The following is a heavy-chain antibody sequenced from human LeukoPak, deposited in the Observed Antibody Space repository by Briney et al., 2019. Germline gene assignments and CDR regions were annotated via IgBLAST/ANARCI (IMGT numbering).Heavy chain of an antibody. V-gene: IGHV4-31*03. D-gene: IGHD3-22*01. Sequence: SQTLSLTCTVSGGSISSGGYYWSWIRQHPGKGLEWIGYIYYSGSTYYNPSLKSRVTISVDTSKNQFSLKLSSVTAADTAVYYCARGYVYYDSSGPPDYWGPGTLVTVSS. J-gene: IGHJ4*02. CDR3: ARGYVYYDSSGPPDY. CDR2: IYYSGST. CDR1: GGSISSGGYY.